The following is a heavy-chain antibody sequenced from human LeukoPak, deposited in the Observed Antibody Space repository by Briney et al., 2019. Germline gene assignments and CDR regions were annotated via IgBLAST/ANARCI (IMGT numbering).Heavy chain of an antibody. D-gene: IGHD4-23*01. J-gene: IGHJ3*02. V-gene: IGHV4-30-2*01. CDR3: ARVNYGGAFDI. CDR1: GGSISSGGSS. Sequence: SQTLSLTCAVSGGSISSGGSSWSWIRQPPGKGLEWIGYIYHSGSTYYNPSLKSRVTISVDRSKNQFSLKLSSVTAADTAVYYCARVNYGGAFDIWGQGTMVTVSS. CDR2: IYHSGST.